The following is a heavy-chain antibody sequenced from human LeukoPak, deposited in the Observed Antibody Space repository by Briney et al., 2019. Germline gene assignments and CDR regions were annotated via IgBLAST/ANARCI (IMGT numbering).Heavy chain of an antibody. CDR1: VYTFTDYY. CDR3: ARGELLYNTPTLPPDY. V-gene: IGHV1-2*02. D-gene: IGHD1-26*01. Sequence: ASVKVSCKASVYTFTDYYIHWVRQAPGQGLEWMGWINPNSGGTDSAQKFQGRVTMTRDTSISTAYMELSRLRSGDTAVYYCARGELLYNTPTLPPDYWGQGTLVTVSS. CDR2: INPNSGGT. J-gene: IGHJ4*02.